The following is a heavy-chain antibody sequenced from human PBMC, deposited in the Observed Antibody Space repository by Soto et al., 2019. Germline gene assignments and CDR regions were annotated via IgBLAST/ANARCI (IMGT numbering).Heavy chain of an antibody. CDR2: IKEDGGEK. Sequence: GWSLRLSCEASVFTFSGYWMSWVRQTPGKGLEWVASIKEDGGEKNYLDSAKGRFTISRDNAKNSLYLQMNSLRVEDTAVYYCASRTLISGSPIPFHYWGQGTLVTVSS. CDR1: VFTFSGYW. CDR3: ASRTLISGSPIPFHY. J-gene: IGHJ4*02. V-gene: IGHV3-7*01. D-gene: IGHD3-10*01.